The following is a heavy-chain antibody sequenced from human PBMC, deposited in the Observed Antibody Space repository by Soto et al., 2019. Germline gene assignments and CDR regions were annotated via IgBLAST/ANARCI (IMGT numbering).Heavy chain of an antibody. CDR2: ISYDGSNK. CDR1: GFTFSSYA. Sequence: QVQLVESGGGVVQPGRSLRLSCAASGFTFSSYAMHWVRQAPGKGLEWVAVISYDGSNKYYADSVKGRFTISRDNSKNRLYLQMNSLRAEDTAVYYCARDKEPVYYYGMDVWGQGTTVTVSS. D-gene: IGHD1-1*01. CDR3: ARDKEPVYYYGMDV. J-gene: IGHJ6*02. V-gene: IGHV3-30-3*01.